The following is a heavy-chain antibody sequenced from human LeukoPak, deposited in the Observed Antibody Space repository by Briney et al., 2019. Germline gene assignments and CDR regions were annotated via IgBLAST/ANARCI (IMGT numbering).Heavy chain of an antibody. CDR2: INGGGENT. Sequence: GGSLRLSCGASGFTFTSYVMSWIRQAPGKGLEGVSAINGGGENTYYGDSVKGRFTISRDNSKNTLYLQMNSLRAEDTATYYCARPRAMTTGVGRYFDLWGRGTLVTVSS. CDR1: GFTFTSYV. D-gene: IGHD1-1*01. V-gene: IGHV3-23*01. J-gene: IGHJ2*01. CDR3: ARPRAMTTGVGRYFDL.